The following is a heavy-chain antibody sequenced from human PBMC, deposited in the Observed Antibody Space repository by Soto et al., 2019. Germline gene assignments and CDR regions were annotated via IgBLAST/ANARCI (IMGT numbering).Heavy chain of an antibody. Sequence: GESLKISCVASGFTFSIYGMNCVRQAPGKGLERISYFSSDPRTTYYADSVKRRFTISRDNSKNSLYLQMNSLRDADTAMYHCVRNVQFEFDLWGQGTLVTVSS. V-gene: IGHV3-48*02. J-gene: IGHJ4*02. CDR1: GFTFSIYG. CDR2: FSSDPRTT. CDR3: VRNVQFEFDL.